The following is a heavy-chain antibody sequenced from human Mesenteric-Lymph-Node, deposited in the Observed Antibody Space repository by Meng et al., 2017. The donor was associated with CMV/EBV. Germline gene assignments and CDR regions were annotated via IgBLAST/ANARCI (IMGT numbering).Heavy chain of an antibody. J-gene: IGHJ6*02. CDR2: IYYSGST. Sequence: GSLRLSCTVSGGSITGSSYYWGWIRQPPGKGLEWIGSIYYSGSTYYNPSLKSRVTISVDTSKNQFSLKLSSVTAADTAVYYCARDLACSSTSCPIYYYYGMDVWGQGTTVTVSS. CDR1: GGSITGSSYY. V-gene: IGHV4-39*07. CDR3: ARDLACSSTSCPIYYYYGMDV. D-gene: IGHD2-2*01.